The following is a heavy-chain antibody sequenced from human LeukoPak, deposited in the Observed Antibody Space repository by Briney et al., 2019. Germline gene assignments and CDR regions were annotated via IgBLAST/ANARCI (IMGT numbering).Heavy chain of an antibody. Sequence: SETLSLTCTVSGGSISSYCWSWIRQPPGKGLEWIGYIYYSGSTNYNPSLKSRVTISVDTSKNQFSLKLSSVTAADTAVYYCARGSLIAAAGPYNWFDPWGQGTLVTVSS. V-gene: IGHV4-59*01. CDR3: ARGSLIAAAGPYNWFDP. D-gene: IGHD6-13*01. CDR2: IYYSGST. CDR1: GGSISSYC. J-gene: IGHJ5*02.